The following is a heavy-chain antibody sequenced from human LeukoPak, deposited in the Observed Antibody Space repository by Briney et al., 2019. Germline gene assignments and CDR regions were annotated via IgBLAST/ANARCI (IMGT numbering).Heavy chain of an antibody. CDR1: GFAVSSNY. V-gene: IGHV3-53*01. D-gene: IGHD2-15*01. Sequence: GESLRLSCAASGFAVSSNYMSWVRQAPGKGLEWVSVIYSGGSTYYADSVKGRFTISRDNAKNSLYLQMNSLRAEDTAVYYCARVGLGYCSGGSCFSDYWGQGTLVTVSS. CDR3: ARVGLGYCSGGSCFSDY. CDR2: IYSGGST. J-gene: IGHJ4*02.